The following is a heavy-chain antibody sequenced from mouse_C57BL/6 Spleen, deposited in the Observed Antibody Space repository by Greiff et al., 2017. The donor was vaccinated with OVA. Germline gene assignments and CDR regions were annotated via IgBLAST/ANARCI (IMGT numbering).Heavy chain of an antibody. CDR1: GFTFSDYG. J-gene: IGHJ4*01. D-gene: IGHD1-1*01. CDR3: ASDTGDAMDY. V-gene: IGHV5-15*01. CDR2: ISNLAYSI. Sequence: EVQRVESGGGLVQPGGSLKLSCAASGFTFSDYGMAWVRQAPRKGPEWVAFISNLAYSIYYADTVTGRFTISRENAKNTLYLEMSSLRSEDTAMYYCASDTGDAMDYWGQGTSVTVSS.